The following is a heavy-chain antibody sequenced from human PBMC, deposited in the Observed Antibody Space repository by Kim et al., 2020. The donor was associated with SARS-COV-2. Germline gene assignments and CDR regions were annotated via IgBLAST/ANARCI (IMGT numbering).Heavy chain of an antibody. D-gene: IGHD2-15*01. CDR3: AREYVAPREFDP. CDR1: GFTFSSYS. V-gene: IGHV3-21*01. Sequence: GGSLRLSCAASGFTFSSYSMNWVRQAPGKGLEWVSSISSSSSYIYYADSVKGRFTISRDNAKNSLYLQMNSLRAGDTAVYYCAREYVAPREFDPWGQGTLVTVSS. J-gene: IGHJ5*02. CDR2: ISSSSSYI.